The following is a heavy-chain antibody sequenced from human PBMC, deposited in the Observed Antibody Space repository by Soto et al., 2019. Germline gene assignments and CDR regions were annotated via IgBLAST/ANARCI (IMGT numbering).Heavy chain of an antibody. V-gene: IGHV1-58*01. CDR1: GCTFTSSP. J-gene: IGHJ4*02. D-gene: IGHD1-26*01. CDR3: AGAMGGWEAPSYYDY. Sequence: PVKVSCKASGCTFTSSPVQWVRQARGQRLEWIGWIVVGSGNTNYAQKFQERVTITRDMSTSTAYMELSSLRSEDTAVYYRAGAMGGWEAPSYYDYWGQGTLVTV. CDR2: IVVGSGNT.